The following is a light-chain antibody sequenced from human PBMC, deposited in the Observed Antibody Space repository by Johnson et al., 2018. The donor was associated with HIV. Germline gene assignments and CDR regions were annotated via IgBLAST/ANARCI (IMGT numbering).Light chain of an antibody. CDR3: GTWNSSLSVLYV. CDR2: DNN. J-gene: IGLJ1*01. Sequence: QPVLTQPPSVSAAPGQKVTIYCSGSSSNIGNNYVSWYQQLPGTAPKLLIYDNNKRHSWITDRFSGSKSGTSATLGITGLQTGDEADYYCGTWNSSLSVLYVFGTGTTVTVL. V-gene: IGLV1-51*01. CDR1: SSNIGNNY.